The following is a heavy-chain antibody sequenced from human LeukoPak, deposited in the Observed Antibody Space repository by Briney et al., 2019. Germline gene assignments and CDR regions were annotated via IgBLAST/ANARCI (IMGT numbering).Heavy chain of an antibody. J-gene: IGHJ6*02. CDR3: ASAYCSGGSCYYYYYGMDV. CDR1: GYTFTSYY. Sequence: VASVMVSCKASGYTFTSYYMHWVRQAPGQGLEWMGIINPSGGSTSYAQKFQGRVTMTRDTSTSTVYMELSSLRSEDTAVYYCASAYCSGGSCYYYYYGMDVWGQGTTVTVSS. D-gene: IGHD2-15*01. CDR2: INPSGGST. V-gene: IGHV1-46*01.